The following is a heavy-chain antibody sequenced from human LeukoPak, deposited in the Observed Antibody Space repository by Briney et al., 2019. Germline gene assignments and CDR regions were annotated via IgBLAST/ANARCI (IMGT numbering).Heavy chain of an antibody. D-gene: IGHD6-6*01. Sequence: GGSLRLSCAASGFTFSSYAMTWVRQAPGKGLEWVANIKQDGSEKHYVDSMKGRFTISRDNAKNSLYLQMNSLEVEDTAVYYCARIGYSSSGFDYWGQGTLVTVSS. CDR2: IKQDGSEK. J-gene: IGHJ4*02. CDR3: ARIGYSSSGFDY. CDR1: GFTFSSYA. V-gene: IGHV3-7*01.